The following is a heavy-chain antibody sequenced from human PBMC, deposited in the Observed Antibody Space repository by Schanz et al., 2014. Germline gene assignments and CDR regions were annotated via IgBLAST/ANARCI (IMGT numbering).Heavy chain of an antibody. CDR1: GGSISSATYY. D-gene: IGHD1-1*01. Sequence: QVQLQESGPGLVKPSQTLSLTCTVSGGSISSATYYWSWVRQPAGKGLEWIGRIYSRGSSTYNPSLKSRVPISLDTSNNQFSRTLTSLTAADTAVYYCARDTTWRLDLWGRGTLVTVSS. V-gene: IGHV4-61*02. J-gene: IGHJ2*01. CDR3: ARDTTWRLDL. CDR2: IYSRGSS.